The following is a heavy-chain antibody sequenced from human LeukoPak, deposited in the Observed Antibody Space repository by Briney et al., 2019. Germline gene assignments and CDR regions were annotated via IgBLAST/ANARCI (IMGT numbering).Heavy chain of an antibody. CDR1: GFTFSNAW. V-gene: IGHV3-23*01. D-gene: IGHD3-9*01. J-gene: IGHJ4*02. CDR3: AKDLKYYDILTGYYSRAPFDY. Sequence: GGSLRLSCAASGFTFSNAWMSWVRQAPGKGLEWVSAISGSGGSTYYADSVKGRFTISRDNSKNTLYLQMNSLRAEDTAVYYCAKDLKYYDILTGYYSRAPFDYWGQGTLVTVSS. CDR2: ISGSGGST.